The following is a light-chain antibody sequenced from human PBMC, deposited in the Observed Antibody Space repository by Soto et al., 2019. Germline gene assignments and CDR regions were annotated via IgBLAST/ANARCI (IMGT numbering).Light chain of an antibody. Sequence: VLTQSPGSLSLSPGDRATLSCRASQSLVNTYVAWYQRKAGQAPRLLIFDASTRATGIPDRFSGSGSGTDFTLSISRLEPEDFAVYYCQSYGSSRTFGHGTKVDIK. CDR1: QSLVNTY. V-gene: IGKV3-20*01. J-gene: IGKJ1*01. CDR2: DAS. CDR3: QSYGSSRT.